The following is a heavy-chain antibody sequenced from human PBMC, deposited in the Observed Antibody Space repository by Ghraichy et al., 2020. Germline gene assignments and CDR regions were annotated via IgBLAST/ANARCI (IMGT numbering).Heavy chain of an antibody. V-gene: IGHV5-51*01. D-gene: IGHD2-2*01. Sequence: GESLNISCKGSGYNFTSYWVAWVRQMPGKGLECMGIIYPGDSDTRYSPSFQGQVTISADKSISTAYLQWRSLKASDSAIYFCARLGIMSTRNRAGDYWGQGTLITVSS. CDR2: IYPGDSDT. J-gene: IGHJ4*02. CDR1: GYNFTSYW. CDR3: ARLGIMSTRNRAGDY.